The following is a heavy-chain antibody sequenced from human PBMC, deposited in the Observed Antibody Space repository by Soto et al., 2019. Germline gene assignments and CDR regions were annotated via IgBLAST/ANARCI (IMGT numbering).Heavy chain of an antibody. Sequence: SETLSLTCTVSGASISSYFWTWIRQPAGKGLDWIGRISTSGTTNYNPSLKSRVTMSVDTSKSHFSLNLSSVTAADTAVYYCAREAGPDRWFDPWGQEPWSPSPQ. CDR3: AREAGPDRWFDP. CDR2: ISTSGTT. V-gene: IGHV4-4*07. CDR1: GASISSYF. J-gene: IGHJ5*02. D-gene: IGHD6-19*01.